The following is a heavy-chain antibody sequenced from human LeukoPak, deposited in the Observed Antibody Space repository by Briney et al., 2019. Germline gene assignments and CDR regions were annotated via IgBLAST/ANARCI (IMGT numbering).Heavy chain of an antibody. CDR2: INPNSGDT. D-gene: IGHD1-26*01. CDR3: ARLGGGLDI. CDR1: GYTFTGYY. V-gene: IGHV1-2*02. Sequence: ASVKVSCKASGYTFTGYYMHWVRQAPGQGLEWMGWINPNSGDTNYAQKFQDRVTMTTDTSISTAYMELSRLRSGDTAMFYCARLGGGLDIWGQGTMVTVSS. J-gene: IGHJ3*02.